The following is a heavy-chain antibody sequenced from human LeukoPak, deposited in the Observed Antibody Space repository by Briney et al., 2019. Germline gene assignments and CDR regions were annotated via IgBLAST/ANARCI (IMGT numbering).Heavy chain of an antibody. D-gene: IGHD6-13*01. Sequence: SETLSLTCAVYGGSFRGYYWSWIRQPPGKGLEWIGEINHSGSTNYNPSLKSRVTISVDTSKNQFSLKLSSVTAADTAVYYCARKWLGSSWFKRGWFDPWGQGTLVTVSP. CDR2: INHSGST. CDR3: ARKWLGSSWFKRGWFDP. J-gene: IGHJ5*02. V-gene: IGHV4-34*01. CDR1: GGSFRGYY.